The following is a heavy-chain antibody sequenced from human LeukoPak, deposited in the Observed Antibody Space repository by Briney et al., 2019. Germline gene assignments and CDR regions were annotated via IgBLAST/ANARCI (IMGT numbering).Heavy chain of an antibody. CDR3: AREVRGSGLQGHGWFDP. Sequence: SGTLSLTCAVYGGSFSGYYWSWIRQPPGKGLEWIGEINHSGSTNYNPSLKSRVTISVDTSKNQFSLKLSSVTAADTAVYYCAREVRGSGLQGHGWFDPWGQGTLVTVSS. CDR1: GGSFSGYY. D-gene: IGHD3-10*01. CDR2: INHSGST. J-gene: IGHJ5*02. V-gene: IGHV4-34*01.